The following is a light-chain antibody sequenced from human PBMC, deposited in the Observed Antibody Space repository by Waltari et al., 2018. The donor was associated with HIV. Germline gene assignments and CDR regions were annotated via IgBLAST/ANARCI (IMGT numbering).Light chain of an antibody. V-gene: IGLV2-23*01. J-gene: IGLJ3*02. Sequence: QSALPQPASVSGSPGPSIPIPCPGTSSDVGSYNLISCYQQHPGKAPKLMIYEGSKRPSGVSNRFSGSKSGNTASLTISGLQAEDEADYYCCSYAGSSTPWVFGGGTKLTVL. CDR3: CSYAGSSTPWV. CDR1: SSDVGSYNL. CDR2: EGS.